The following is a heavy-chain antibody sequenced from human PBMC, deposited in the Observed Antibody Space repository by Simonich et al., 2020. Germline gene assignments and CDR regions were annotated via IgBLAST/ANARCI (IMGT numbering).Heavy chain of an antibody. CDR1: GGSISSSSYY. Sequence: QLQLQESVPGLVKPSETLSLTCTVSGGSISSSSYYWGWIRQPPGKGLEWIGSIYYIGSTSHNPSLKSRVTISVDTSKNQFSLKLSSVTAADTAVYYCARWAYSSSYFDYWGQGTLVTVSS. J-gene: IGHJ4*02. V-gene: IGHV4-39*01. CDR3: ARWAYSSSYFDY. CDR2: IYYIGST. D-gene: IGHD6-6*01.